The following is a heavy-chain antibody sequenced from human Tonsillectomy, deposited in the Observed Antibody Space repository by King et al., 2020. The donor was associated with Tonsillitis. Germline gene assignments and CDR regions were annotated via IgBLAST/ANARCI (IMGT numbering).Heavy chain of an antibody. V-gene: IGHV4-39*01. CDR1: GGSISSSSYY. D-gene: IGHD5-12*01. CDR3: ARYQSRSPVARVYYYYYYYMDV. J-gene: IGHJ6*03. CDR2: IYYSGST. Sequence: LQLQESGPGLVKPSETLSLTCTVSGGSISSSSYYWGWIRQPPGKGLEWIGSIYYSGSTYYNPSLKSRVTISVDTSKNQFSLKLSSVTAADTAVYYCARYQSRSPVARVYYYYYYYMDVWGKGTTVTVSS.